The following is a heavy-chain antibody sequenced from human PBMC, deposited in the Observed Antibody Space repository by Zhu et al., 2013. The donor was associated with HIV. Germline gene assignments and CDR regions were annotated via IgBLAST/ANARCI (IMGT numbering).Heavy chain of an antibody. Sequence: QVQLQESGPGLVKPSETLSLTCTVSGGSISSYYWSWIRQPPGKGLEWIGYIYYSGSTNYNPSLKSRVTISVDTSKNQFSLKLSSVTAADTAVYYCASLPDYGDYEANYYYYYYMDVWGKGTTVTVSS. J-gene: IGHJ6*03. CDR1: GGSISSYY. CDR3: ASLPDYGDYEANYYYYYYMDV. D-gene: IGHD4-17*01. CDR2: IYYSGST. V-gene: IGHV4-59*12.